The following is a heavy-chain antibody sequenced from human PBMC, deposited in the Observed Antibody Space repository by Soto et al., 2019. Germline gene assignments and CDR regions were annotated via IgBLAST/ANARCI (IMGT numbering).Heavy chain of an antibody. CDR3: SRDPRVLDF. V-gene: IGHV3-11*05. Sequence: QVQLVDSGGGLVRPGGSLRLSCAASGFIFSDYYMTWIRQVPGKGLESLSYISGTSNFINYADSVKGRLTISRDNAKKSVYLQMNSLRAEDTATYYCSRDPRVLDFWGQGTLVTVSS. J-gene: IGHJ4*02. CDR2: ISGTSNFI. CDR1: GFIFSDYY.